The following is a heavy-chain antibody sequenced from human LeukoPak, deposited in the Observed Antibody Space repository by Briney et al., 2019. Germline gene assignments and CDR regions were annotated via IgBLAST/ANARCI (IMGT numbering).Heavy chain of an antibody. CDR3: AKSSSGVTTFPTFDY. J-gene: IGHJ4*02. V-gene: IGHV3-9*01. Sequence: GRSLRLSCAASGFTFDDYAMHWVRRAPGKGLEWVSGISWNSGSIGYADSVKGRFTISRDNAKNSLYLQMNSLRAEDTALYYCAKSSSGVTTFPTFDYWGQGTLVTVSS. D-gene: IGHD4-17*01. CDR2: ISWNSGSI. CDR1: GFTFDDYA.